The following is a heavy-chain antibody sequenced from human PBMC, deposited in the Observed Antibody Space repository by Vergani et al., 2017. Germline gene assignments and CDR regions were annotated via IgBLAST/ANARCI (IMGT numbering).Heavy chain of an antibody. J-gene: IGHJ3*02. D-gene: IGHD3-22*01. CDR1: GFPFSSHG. CDR3: AKIRVVARWAFDI. V-gene: IGHV3-23*01. CDR2: ISSGGDYT. Sequence: EAQLLESGGGLVQPGGSLRLSCVASGFPFSSHGMSWVRQTPGKGPEWVSCISSGGDYTYYSDSVKGRFSVSIDNSKNTLYLQINSLRAEDTAVYFCAKIRVVARWAFDIWGRGTMVTVSS.